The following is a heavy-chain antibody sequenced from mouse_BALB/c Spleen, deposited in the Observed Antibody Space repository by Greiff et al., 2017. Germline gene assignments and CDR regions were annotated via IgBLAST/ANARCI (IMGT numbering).Heavy chain of an antibody. CDR2: SRNKANDYTT. V-gene: IGHV7-1*02. Sequence: EVKVVESGGGLVQPGGSLRLSCATSGFTFSGFSMAWVRQPPGKRLEWIAASRNKANDYTTEYSASVKGRFIVSRDTSQSILYLQMIALRAEDTAIYYCARDGGAPFAYWGQGTLVTVSA. CDR1: GFTFSGFS. CDR3: ARDGGAPFAY. J-gene: IGHJ3*01.